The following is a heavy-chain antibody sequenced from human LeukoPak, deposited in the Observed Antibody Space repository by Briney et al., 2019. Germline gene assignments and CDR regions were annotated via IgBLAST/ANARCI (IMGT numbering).Heavy chain of an antibody. J-gene: IGHJ4*02. Sequence: PGRSLRLSCAASGFTFSKYWMTWVRQAPGKGLEWVANIKTDGSQKYYVDSVKGRFSISRDNAKNSLYLQMNSLRADDTATYYCVRGLLEWLRLETYYFDAWGQGTLVIVSS. CDR3: VRGLLEWLRLETYYFDA. CDR1: GFTFSKYW. CDR2: IKTDGSQK. D-gene: IGHD3-3*01. V-gene: IGHV3-7*01.